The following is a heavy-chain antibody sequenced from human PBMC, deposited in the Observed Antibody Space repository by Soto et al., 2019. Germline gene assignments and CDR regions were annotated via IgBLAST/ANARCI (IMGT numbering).Heavy chain of an antibody. CDR3: ARYRFTATWSKFDY. Sequence: SETLSLTCGVSGVFIASDAYYWGRIRHHPGKGLEWIGYVSHRGNTYYNPSLKSRLTISLDTSKNQFYLHLTSVTAADTAVYYCARYRFTATWSKFDYWGQGTQVTVSS. D-gene: IGHD3-16*02. CDR2: VSHRGNT. CDR1: GVFIASDAYY. J-gene: IGHJ4*02. V-gene: IGHV4-31*11.